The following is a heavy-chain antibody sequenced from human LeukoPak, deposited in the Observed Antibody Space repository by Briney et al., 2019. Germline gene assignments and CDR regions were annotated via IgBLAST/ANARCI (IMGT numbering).Heavy chain of an antibody. CDR2: ISAYNGNT. CDR3: ARDRSPYYGDYTYSDAFDI. V-gene: IGHV1-18*01. CDR1: GYTFTTYG. Sequence: GASVKVSCKTSGYTFTTYGITWVRQAPGQGLEWMGWISAYNGNTNYAQKLQGRVTMTTDTSTNTAYMELRSLRSDETAVYYCARDRSPYYGDYTYSDAFDIWGQGTMVTVSS. J-gene: IGHJ3*02. D-gene: IGHD4-17*01.